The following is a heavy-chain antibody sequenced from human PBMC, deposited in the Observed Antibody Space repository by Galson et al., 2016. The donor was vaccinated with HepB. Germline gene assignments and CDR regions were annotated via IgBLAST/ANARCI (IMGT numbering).Heavy chain of an antibody. CDR1: GFSLYSRGMS. D-gene: IGHD5-18*01. Sequence: PALVKPTQTLTVTCSFSGFSLYSRGMSLSWVRQPPGKALEWLALIDWEDNKYYRPSLETRLAISKDTSKNQVILTLTNVDPVDTATYYCARTRGEDYSYGYQCLDYWGQGTLVTVSS. CDR2: IDWEDNK. CDR3: ARTRGEDYSYGYQCLDY. J-gene: IGHJ4*02. V-gene: IGHV2-70*13.